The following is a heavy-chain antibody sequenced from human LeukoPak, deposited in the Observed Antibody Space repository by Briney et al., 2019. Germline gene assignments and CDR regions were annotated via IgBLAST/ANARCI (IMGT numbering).Heavy chain of an antibody. D-gene: IGHD1-26*01. Sequence: KPSETLSLTCTVSRDSVNSGGSYWSWVRQRPGEGLEWIGYISNSGTNFYNPSLKSRPSISRDTSKNQFSLSLKSVTAADTAVYFCARVEWESYYFDFWGQGTLVTVSS. CDR3: ARVEWESYYFDF. CDR2: ISNSGTN. CDR1: RDSVNSGGSY. V-gene: IGHV4-31*03. J-gene: IGHJ4*02.